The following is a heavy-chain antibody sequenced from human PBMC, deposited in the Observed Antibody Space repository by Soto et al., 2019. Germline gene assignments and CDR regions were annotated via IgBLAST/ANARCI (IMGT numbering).Heavy chain of an antibody. V-gene: IGHV3-30-3*01. CDR2: ISYDGSNK. CDR1: GFTFSSYA. CDR3: ARDTYYYDSSPHY. Sequence: GGSLRLSCAASGFTFSSYAMHWVRQAPGKGLEWVAVISYDGSNKYYADSVKGRFTISRDNSKNTLYLQMNSLRAEDTAVYYCARDTYYYDSSPHYWGQGTLVTVSS. D-gene: IGHD3-22*01. J-gene: IGHJ4*02.